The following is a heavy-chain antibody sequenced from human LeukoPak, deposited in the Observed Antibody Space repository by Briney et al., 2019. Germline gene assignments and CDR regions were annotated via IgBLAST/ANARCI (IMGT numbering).Heavy chain of an antibody. CDR2: INAGNGNT. D-gene: IGHD2-2*01. V-gene: IGHV1-3*01. Sequence: ASVKVSCKASGYTFTSYDINWVRQATGQGLEWMGWINAGNGNTKYSQKFQGRVTITRDTSASTAYMELSSLRSEDTAVYYCARVGAYCTSTSCLDYWGQGTLVTVSS. CDR3: ARVGAYCTSTSCLDY. J-gene: IGHJ4*02. CDR1: GYTFTSYD.